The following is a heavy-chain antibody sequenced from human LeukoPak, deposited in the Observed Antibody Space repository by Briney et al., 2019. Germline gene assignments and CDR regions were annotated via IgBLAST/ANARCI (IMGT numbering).Heavy chain of an antibody. CDR1: GFTFSSYW. V-gene: IGHV3-7*01. CDR3: ASALGSSWYLGFDY. Sequence: GGSLRLSCAASGFTFSSYWMSWVRQAPGKGLEWVANIKQDGSEKYYVASVKGRFTISRDNAKNSLYLQMNSLRAEDTAVYYCASALGSSWYLGFDYWGQGTLVTVSS. CDR2: IKQDGSEK. J-gene: IGHJ4*02. D-gene: IGHD6-13*01.